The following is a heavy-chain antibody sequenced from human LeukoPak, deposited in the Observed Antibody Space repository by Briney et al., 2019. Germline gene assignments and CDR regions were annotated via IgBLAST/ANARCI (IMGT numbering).Heavy chain of an antibody. V-gene: IGHV4-59*01. CDR1: GYSISSYY. J-gene: IGHJ2*01. CDR3: ARSGNIAVAPWYFDL. CDR2: IYYSGST. D-gene: IGHD6-19*01. Sequence: SETLSLTCTVSGYSISSYYXSWXXXXXXXGLEWIGYIYYSGSTNYTPXLKSRVTISVDTSKNHFSLNLRSVTAADTAVYYCARSGNIAVAPWYFDLWGRGTLVTVSS.